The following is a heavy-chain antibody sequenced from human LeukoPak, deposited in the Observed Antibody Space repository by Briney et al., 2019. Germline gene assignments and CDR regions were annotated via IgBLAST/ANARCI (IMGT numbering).Heavy chain of an antibody. CDR3: AREASGYYDSSGMNAFDI. CDR2: INPNSGGT. J-gene: IGHJ3*02. V-gene: IGHV1-2*02. CDR1: GYTFTGYY. D-gene: IGHD3-22*01. Sequence: ASVKVSCKASGYTFTGYYMHWVRQAPGQGLEWMGWINPNSGGTNYAQKFQGRVTMTRDTSISTAYMELSRLRSDDTAVYYCAREASGYYDSSGMNAFDIWGQGTMVTVSS.